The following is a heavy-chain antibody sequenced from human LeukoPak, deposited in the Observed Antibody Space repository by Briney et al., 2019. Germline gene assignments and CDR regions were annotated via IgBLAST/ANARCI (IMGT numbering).Heavy chain of an antibody. CDR2: ISSDSSYI. CDR3: ARGSVGGGNYFDY. CDR1: GFTFSSYI. V-gene: IGHV3-21*01. J-gene: IGHJ4*02. D-gene: IGHD3-16*01. Sequence: PGGSLRLSCAASGFTFSSYIMNWVRQAPGKGLEWVSSISSDSSYIYYADSVKGRFTISRDTAKNSLYLQMNSLRAEDTAVYYCARGSVGGGNYFDYWGQGTLVTVSS.